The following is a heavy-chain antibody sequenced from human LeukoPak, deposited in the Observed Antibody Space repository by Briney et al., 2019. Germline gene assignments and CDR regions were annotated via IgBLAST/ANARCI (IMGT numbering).Heavy chain of an antibody. J-gene: IGHJ4*02. V-gene: IGHV1-69*05. CDR2: IIPIFGTA. CDR3: ARDHRGYSGYEPPGY. Sequence: GASVKVSCKASGGTFSSYAISWVRQAPGQGLEWMGGIIPIFGTANYAQKFQGRVTITTDESTSTVYMELSSLRSEDTAVYYCARDHRGYSGYEPPGYWGQGTLVTVSS. CDR1: GGTFSSYA. D-gene: IGHD5-12*01.